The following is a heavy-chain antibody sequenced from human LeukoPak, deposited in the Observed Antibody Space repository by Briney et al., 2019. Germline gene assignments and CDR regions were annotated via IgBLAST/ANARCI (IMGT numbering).Heavy chain of an antibody. CDR3: TRRRDIVVVPAAISGGWFDP. CDR2: INHSGST. J-gene: IGHJ5*02. CDR1: GGSFSGYY. V-gene: IGHV4-34*01. D-gene: IGHD2-2*02. Sequence: SETLSLTCAVYGGSFSGYYWSWIGQPPGKGLEWIGEINHSGSTNYNPSLKSRVTISVDTSKNQFSLKLSSVTAADTAVYYCTRRRDIVVVPAAISGGWFDPWGQGTLVTVSS.